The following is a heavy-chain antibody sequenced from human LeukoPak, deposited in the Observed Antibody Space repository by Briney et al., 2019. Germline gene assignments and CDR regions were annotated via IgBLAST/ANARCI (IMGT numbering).Heavy chain of an antibody. CDR1: GGSISSSSYY. CDR2: IYYSGST. J-gene: IGHJ5*02. V-gene: IGHV4-39*07. CDR3: ARLLRYFVDDYSNWFDP. Sequence: SETLSLTCTVSGGSISSSSYYWGWIRQPPGKGLEWIGSIYYSGSTYYNPSLKSRVTISVDTSKNQFSLKLSSVTAADTAVYYCARLLRYFVDDYSNWFDPWGQGTLVTVSS. D-gene: IGHD3-9*01.